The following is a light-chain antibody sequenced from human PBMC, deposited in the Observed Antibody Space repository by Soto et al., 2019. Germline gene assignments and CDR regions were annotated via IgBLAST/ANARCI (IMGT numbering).Light chain of an antibody. Sequence: GDRVTITCRASQGISSALAWYQQKPGQAPKLLIYDASSLESGVPSRFSGSGSGTDFTLTISSLQPEGFATYYCQQFNSYPRTFGPGTKVDIK. CDR3: QQFNSYPRT. J-gene: IGKJ3*01. V-gene: IGKV1-13*02. CDR1: QGISSA. CDR2: DAS.